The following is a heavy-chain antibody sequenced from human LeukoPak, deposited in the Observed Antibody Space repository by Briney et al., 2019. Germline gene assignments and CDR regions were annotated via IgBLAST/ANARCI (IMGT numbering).Heavy chain of an antibody. CDR2: IYYSGST. V-gene: IGHV4-59*08. Sequence: SETLSLTCTVSGGSISSYYWSWIGQPPGKGREWSGYIYYSGSTNYNPSLKSRVTISVDTSKNQFSLKLSSVTAADTAVYYCARQGGSVLYYFDYWGQGTLVTVSS. CDR3: ARQGGSVLYYFDY. D-gene: IGHD3-10*01. CDR1: GGSISSYY. J-gene: IGHJ4*02.